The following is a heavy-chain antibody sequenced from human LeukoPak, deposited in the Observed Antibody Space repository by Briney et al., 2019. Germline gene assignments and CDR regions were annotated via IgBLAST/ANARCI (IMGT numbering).Heavy chain of an antibody. CDR2: INSDGSST. CDR1: GFTFSTYR. CDR3: ARAGVTYDYDSTFNY. V-gene: IGHV3-74*01. Sequence: GGSLRLSCSASGFTFSTYRMHRVRQAPGKGLVWVSRINSDGSSTSYADSVKGRFTISRDNAKNTLYLQMNSLRAEDTAVYYCARAGVTYDYDSTFNYWGQGTLVTVSS. J-gene: IGHJ4*02. D-gene: IGHD3-22*01.